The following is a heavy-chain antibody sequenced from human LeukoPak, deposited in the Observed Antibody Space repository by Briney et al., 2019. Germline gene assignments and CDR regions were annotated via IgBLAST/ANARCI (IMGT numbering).Heavy chain of an antibody. Sequence: GGSLRLSCAASGFTFSRYEMNWVRQAPGKGLEWVSGINWNGGSTGYADSVKGRFTISRDNAKNSLYLQMNSLRAEDTALYYCARDIYGDYPYFDYWGQGTLVTVSS. D-gene: IGHD4-17*01. J-gene: IGHJ4*02. CDR2: INWNGGST. CDR1: GFTFSRYE. V-gene: IGHV3-20*04. CDR3: ARDIYGDYPYFDY.